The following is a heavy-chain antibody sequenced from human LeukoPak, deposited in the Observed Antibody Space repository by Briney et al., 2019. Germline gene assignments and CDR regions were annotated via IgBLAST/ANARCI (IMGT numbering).Heavy chain of an antibody. V-gene: IGHV1-18*01. CDR1: GYTFTSYD. CDR2: ISTYSGNT. CDR3: ARDGIAVADDDGNWFDP. D-gene: IGHD6-19*01. J-gene: IGHJ5*02. Sequence: GASVKVSCKASGYTFTSYDISWVRQAPGQGPEWMGWISTYSGNTNYAQKLQGRVTMTTDTSTSTVYMELRSLRSDDTAVYYCARDGIAVADDDGNWFDPWGQGTLVIVSS.